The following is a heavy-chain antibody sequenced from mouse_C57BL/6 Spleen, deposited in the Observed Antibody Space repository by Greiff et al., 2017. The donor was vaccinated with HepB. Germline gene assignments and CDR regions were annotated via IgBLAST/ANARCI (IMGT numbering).Heavy chain of an antibody. CDR2: ISSGSSTI. Sequence: EVQRVESGGGLVKPGGSLKLSCAASGFTFSDYGMHWVRQAPEKGLEWVAYISSGSSTIYYADTVKGRFTISRDNAKNTLFLQMTSLRSEDTAMYYCANHYYGSRRGYFDVWGTGTTVTVSS. CDR3: ANHYYGSRRGYFDV. CDR1: GFTFSDYG. V-gene: IGHV5-17*01. J-gene: IGHJ1*03. D-gene: IGHD1-1*01.